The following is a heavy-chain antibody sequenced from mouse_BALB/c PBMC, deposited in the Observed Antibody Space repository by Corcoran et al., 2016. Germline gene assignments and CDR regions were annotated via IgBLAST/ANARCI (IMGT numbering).Heavy chain of an antibody. CDR2: ISCYNCAT. CDR3: SMGSYRYDVMVY. CDR1: GYSFTGYY. D-gene: IGHD2-14*01. J-gene: IGHJ4*01. V-gene: IGHV1S34*01. Sequence: LVKTGASVKISCKASGYSFTGYYMHWVKRSHGKSLEWIGYISCYNCATSYNQKFKCKATFTVDTSSSKAYMQFNSLTSEDYAVYYWSMGSYRYDVMVYWGQGTSVTVSS.